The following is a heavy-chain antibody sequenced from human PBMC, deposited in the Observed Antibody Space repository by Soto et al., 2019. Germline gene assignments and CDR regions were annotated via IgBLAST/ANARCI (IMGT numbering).Heavy chain of an antibody. D-gene: IGHD5-18*01. CDR3: ARGLSIQLWLVGENWFDP. J-gene: IGHJ5*02. Sequence: SETLSLTCTVSGGSISSYYWSWIRQPPGKGLEWIGYIYYSGSTNYNPSLKSRVTISVDTSKNQFSLKLSSVTAADTAVYYCARGLSIQLWLVGENWFDPWGQGTLVTVSS. V-gene: IGHV4-59*12. CDR2: IYYSGST. CDR1: GGSISSYY.